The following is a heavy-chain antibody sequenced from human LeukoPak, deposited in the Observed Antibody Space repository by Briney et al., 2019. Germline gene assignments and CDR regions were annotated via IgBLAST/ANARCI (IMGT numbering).Heavy chain of an antibody. V-gene: IGHV1-2*02. Sequence: ASVKVSCKASGYTFTGYYMHWVRQAPGLELEWMGWINPNSGGTNYAQKFQGRVTMTRDTSISTAYMELSRLRSDDTAVYYCARSLGGNYYYYGMDVWGQGTTVTVSS. CDR2: INPNSGGT. D-gene: IGHD3-16*01. J-gene: IGHJ6*02. CDR3: ARSLGGNYYYYGMDV. CDR1: GYTFTGYY.